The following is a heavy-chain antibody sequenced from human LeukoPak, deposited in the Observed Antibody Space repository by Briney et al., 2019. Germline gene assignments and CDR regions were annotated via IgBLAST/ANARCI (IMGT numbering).Heavy chain of an antibody. CDR3: ARYSLSREDFQD. CDR2: IYDSGST. V-gene: IGHV4-30-4*07. J-gene: IGHJ1*01. D-gene: IGHD6-13*01. Sequence: TSETLSLTCVVSGGSINSGGYSWSWIRQPPGKGLEWIGYIYDSGSTLYNPSLESRLTISIDTSKNQFSLRLSSVTAADRAVYFCARYSLSREDFQDWGQGTLVTVSS. CDR1: GGSINSGGYS.